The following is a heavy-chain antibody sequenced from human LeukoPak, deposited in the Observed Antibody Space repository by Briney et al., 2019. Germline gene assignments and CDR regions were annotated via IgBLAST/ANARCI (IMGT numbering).Heavy chain of an antibody. Sequence: PSETLSLTCTVSGGSISSTYWNWIRQPPGKGLEWIGYIYHSGGTNYNPSLKSRVTISLDTSKNQFSLKLNSVTAADTAVYYCARGSITVAGNFDYWGQGTLVTVSS. V-gene: IGHV4-59*01. J-gene: IGHJ4*02. CDR3: ARGSITVAGNFDY. CDR1: GGSISSTY. D-gene: IGHD6-19*01. CDR2: IYHSGGT.